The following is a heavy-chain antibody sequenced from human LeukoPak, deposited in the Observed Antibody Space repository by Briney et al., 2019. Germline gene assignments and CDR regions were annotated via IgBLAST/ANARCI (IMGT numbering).Heavy chain of an antibody. V-gene: IGHV4-4*07. CDR1: GGSISSYY. Sequence: SETLSLTCTVSGGSISSYYWSWIRQSARKGLEWVGRIYSSGSTNYNPSLKSRVTMSIDTSKNQFSLNVSSVTAADTAMYYCAKGGSSWYNWFDPWGQGSLVTVSS. D-gene: IGHD6-13*01. J-gene: IGHJ5*02. CDR2: IYSSGST. CDR3: AKGGSSWYNWFDP.